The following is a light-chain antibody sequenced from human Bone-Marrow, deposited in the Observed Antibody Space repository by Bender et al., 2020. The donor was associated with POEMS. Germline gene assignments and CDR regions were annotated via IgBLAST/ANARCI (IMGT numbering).Light chain of an antibody. J-gene: IGLJ3*02. Sequence: TISCSATSSNFGNNAANWYQHVPGTAPKLLIYSNNQRPSGVPDRFSASTSGTSASLAISGLHSDDEADYYCSSWDDSLNGWVFGGGTKLTAL. CDR1: SSNFGNNA. V-gene: IGLV1-44*01. CDR3: SSWDDSLNGWV. CDR2: SNN.